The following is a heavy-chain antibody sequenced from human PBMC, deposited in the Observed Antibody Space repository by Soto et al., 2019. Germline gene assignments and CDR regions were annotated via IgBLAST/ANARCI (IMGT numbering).Heavy chain of an antibody. CDR3: AIRASYYDSSGYFDY. J-gene: IGHJ4*02. D-gene: IGHD3-22*01. Sequence: PGGSLRLSCAASGFTFSSYWMHWVRQAPGKGLVWVSRINSDGSSTSHADSVKGRFTISRDNAKNTLYLQMNSLRAEDTAVYYCAIRASYYDSSGYFDYWGQGTLVTVSS. CDR1: GFTFSSYW. CDR2: INSDGSST. V-gene: IGHV3-74*01.